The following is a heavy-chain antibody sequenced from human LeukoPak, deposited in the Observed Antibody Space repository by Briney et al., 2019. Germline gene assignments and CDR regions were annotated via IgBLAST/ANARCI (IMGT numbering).Heavy chain of an antibody. CDR3: ATRTSYGDRYFDY. Sequence: WGSLRLSCAASGFTFSSYAMSWIRQAPGKGLEWLSAISPTTGTTFYADSVKGRFTISRDNSKNTLYLQMNSLRAEDTAIYYCATRTSYGDRYFDYWGQGTLVTVSS. CDR1: GFTFSSYA. D-gene: IGHD4-17*01. J-gene: IGHJ4*02. CDR2: ISPTTGTT. V-gene: IGHV3-23*01.